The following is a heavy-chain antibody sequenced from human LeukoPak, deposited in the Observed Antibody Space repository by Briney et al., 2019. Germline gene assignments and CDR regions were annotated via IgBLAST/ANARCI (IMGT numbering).Heavy chain of an antibody. V-gene: IGHV3-33*01. Sequence: GGSLRLSFAASGXTFSSYGMHWVRQAPGKVLEWVAVIWFDGSDRYYADSVKGRFTITRDNSKSTLYLQMNSLSAEDTAVYYCARLMGERSLFDYWGQGVLVTVSS. CDR2: IWFDGSDR. CDR3: ARLMGERSLFDY. J-gene: IGHJ4*02. CDR1: GXTFSSYG. D-gene: IGHD1-26*01.